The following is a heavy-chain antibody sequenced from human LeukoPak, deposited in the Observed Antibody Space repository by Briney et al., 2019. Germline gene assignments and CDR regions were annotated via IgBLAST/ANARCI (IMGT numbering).Heavy chain of an antibody. Sequence: ASVKVSCKASGYTFTSYDISWLRQAPGQGLEWMGWISAYNGNTNYAQKLQGRVTMTTDTSTSTAYMELRSLRSDDTAVYYCARAPYGDYDSVFGESDYWGQGTLVTVSS. D-gene: IGHD4-17*01. J-gene: IGHJ4*02. V-gene: IGHV1-18*01. CDR3: ARAPYGDYDSVFGESDY. CDR2: ISAYNGNT. CDR1: GYTFTSYD.